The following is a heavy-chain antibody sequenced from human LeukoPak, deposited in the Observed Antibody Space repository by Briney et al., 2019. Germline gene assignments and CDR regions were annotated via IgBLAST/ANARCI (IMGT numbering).Heavy chain of an antibody. D-gene: IGHD6-13*01. CDR1: GFTFSSYG. CDR3: VKESRLYSSNWYFDF. V-gene: IGHV3-30*18. Sequence: PGRSLRLSCAASGFTFSSYGIHWVRQAPGKGLEWVAFISYDGSNKYYADSVKGRFTISRDNSNSTLYLQMNSLRAEDTALYYCVKESRLYSSNWYFDFWGQGTLVTVSS. J-gene: IGHJ4*02. CDR2: ISYDGSNK.